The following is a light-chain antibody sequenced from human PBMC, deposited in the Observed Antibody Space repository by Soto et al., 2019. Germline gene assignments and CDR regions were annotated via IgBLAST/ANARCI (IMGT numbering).Light chain of an antibody. J-gene: IGKJ3*01. CDR1: QSISTY. CDR2: AAS. V-gene: IGKV1-39*01. Sequence: DIQMTQSPSSLSASVGDRVTITCRASQSISTYLSWYQQKPGQAPKVLIYAASRLERGVPSRFSGSGAVTDGALTVSSLQPDDFATYYCQQTDDTPCTFGPGTKV. CDR3: QQTDDTPCT.